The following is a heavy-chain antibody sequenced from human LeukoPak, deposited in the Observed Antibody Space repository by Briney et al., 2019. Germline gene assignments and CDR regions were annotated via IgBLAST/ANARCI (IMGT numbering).Heavy chain of an antibody. D-gene: IGHD3-22*01. CDR2: INPNSGGT. V-gene: IGHV1-2*06. J-gene: IGHJ3*02. CDR3: ALYYDSSGYMAFDI. CDR1: GYTFTGYY. Sequence: ASVKVSCKASGYTFTGYYMHWVRQAPGQGLEWMGRINPNSGGTNYAQKFQGRVTMTRDTSISTAYMERSRLRSDDTAVYYCALYYDSSGYMAFDIWGQGRMVTVSS.